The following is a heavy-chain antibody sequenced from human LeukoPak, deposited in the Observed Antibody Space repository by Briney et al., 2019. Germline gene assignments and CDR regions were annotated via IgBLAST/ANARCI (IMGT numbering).Heavy chain of an antibody. Sequence: SDTLSVTCTVSGGSISSHYWSWIRQPPGKGLEWIGYIYYSGSTNYNPSLKSRVTISVDMSKNQFSLKLSSVTAADTAVYYCARSTSSSSEVVYYYMDVWGKGTTVTVSS. CDR3: ARSTSSSSEVVYYYMDV. V-gene: IGHV4-59*07. CDR1: GGSISSHY. D-gene: IGHD6-6*01. CDR2: IYYSGST. J-gene: IGHJ6*03.